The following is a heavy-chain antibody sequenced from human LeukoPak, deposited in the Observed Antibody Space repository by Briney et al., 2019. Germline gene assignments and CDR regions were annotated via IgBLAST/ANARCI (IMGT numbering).Heavy chain of an antibody. V-gene: IGHV6-1*01. J-gene: IGHJ4*02. CDR2: TYYRSKWYN. Sequence: SQTLSLTCAISGDSVSGNTIAWNWIRQSPSRGLEWLGTTYYRSKWYNDYALSVKGRITINPDTSKNQFSLQLNSVTPEDTAVYYCAACPWGRGSCFFDYWGQGTLVTVSS. D-gene: IGHD2-15*01. CDR3: AACPWGRGSCFFDY. CDR1: GDSVSGNTIA.